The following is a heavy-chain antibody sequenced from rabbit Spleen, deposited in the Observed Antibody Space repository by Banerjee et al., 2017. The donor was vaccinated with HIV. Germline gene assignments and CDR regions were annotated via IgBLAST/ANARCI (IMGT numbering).Heavy chain of an antibody. CDR2: IDVGSSGST. D-gene: IGHD2-1*01. J-gene: IGHJ4*01. CDR1: GFSFSSSYY. CDR3: ARGSAAMTMVITGYFFNL. Sequence: QEQLVESGGGLVQPEGSLTLTCTASGFSFSSSYYMCWVRQAPGKGLEWIGCIDVGSSGSTYYANWAKGRFTISKTSSTTVTLQMTSLTAADTATYFCARGSAAMTMVITGYFFNLWGQGTLVTVS. V-gene: IGHV1S45*01.